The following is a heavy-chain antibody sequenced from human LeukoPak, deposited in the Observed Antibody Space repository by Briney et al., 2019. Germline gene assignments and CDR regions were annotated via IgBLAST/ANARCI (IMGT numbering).Heavy chain of an antibody. D-gene: IGHD2-2*01. J-gene: IGHJ3*02. Sequence: GGSLRLSCAASGFTFSSYGMHWVRQAPGKGLEWVAVISYDGSNKYYADSVKGRFTISRDNAKNTLYLQMNSLRAEDTAVYYCARDSLYRSSTSCEAFDIWGQGTMVTVSS. CDR3: ARDSLYRSSTSCEAFDI. CDR1: GFTFSSYG. V-gene: IGHV3-30*03. CDR2: ISYDGSNK.